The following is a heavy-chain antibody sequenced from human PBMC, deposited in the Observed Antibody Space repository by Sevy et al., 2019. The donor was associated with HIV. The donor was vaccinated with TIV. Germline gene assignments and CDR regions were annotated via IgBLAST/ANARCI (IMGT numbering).Heavy chain of an antibody. CDR2: ISYDGSNK. J-gene: IGHJ3*02. Sequence: GGSLRLSCAASEFTFSSYAMHWVRQAPGKGLEWVAVISYDGSNKYYADSVKGRFTISRDNSKNTLYLQMNSLRAEDTAVYYCARADYYDSSGYYSSAFDIWGQGTMVTVSS. CDR1: EFTFSSYA. CDR3: ARADYYDSSGYYSSAFDI. V-gene: IGHV3-30*04. D-gene: IGHD3-22*01.